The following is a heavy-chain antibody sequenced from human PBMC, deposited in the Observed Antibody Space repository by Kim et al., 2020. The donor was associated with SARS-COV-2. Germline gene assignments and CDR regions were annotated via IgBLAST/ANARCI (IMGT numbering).Heavy chain of an antibody. CDR3: TSGPLFDFWSGYYHFDF. Sequence: GGSLRLSCAASGFTFSGSAMHWVRQASGKGLEWVGRIRSKANSYATAYAASVKGRFTISRDDSKNTAYLQMNSLKTEDTAVYYCTSGPLFDFWSGYYHFDFWGQGTLVTVSS. V-gene: IGHV3-73*01. J-gene: IGHJ4*02. CDR1: GFTFSGSA. D-gene: IGHD3-3*01. CDR2: IRSKANSYAT.